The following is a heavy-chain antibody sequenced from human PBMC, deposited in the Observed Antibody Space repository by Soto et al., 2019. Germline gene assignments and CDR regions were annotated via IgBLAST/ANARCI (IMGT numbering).Heavy chain of an antibody. V-gene: IGHV4-30-4*01. D-gene: IGHD1-26*01. CDR1: GGSINSGDYY. CDR3: ARGVGSYYYGMDV. J-gene: IGHJ6*02. Sequence: SETLSLTCTVSGGSINSGDYYWTWIRQPPGKGLEWIGYIYYSGGTYSSPSLKSRVTMSDDASKNQFFLTLTSVTAADTAVYFCARGVGSYYYGMDVWRQGTSVTVSS. CDR2: IYYSGGT.